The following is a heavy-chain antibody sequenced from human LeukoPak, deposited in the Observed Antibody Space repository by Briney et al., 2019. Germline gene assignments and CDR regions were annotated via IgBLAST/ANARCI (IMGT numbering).Heavy chain of an antibody. V-gene: IGHV1-8*03. CDR3: ARWASFDAFDI. Sequence: GASVKVSCKASGYTFTSYDINWVRQATGQGHEWMGWMNPNSGNTGYAQKFQGRVTITRNTSISTAYMELSSLRSEDTAVYYCARWASFDAFDIWGQGTMVTVSS. CDR2: MNPNSGNT. CDR1: GYTFTSYD. J-gene: IGHJ3*02.